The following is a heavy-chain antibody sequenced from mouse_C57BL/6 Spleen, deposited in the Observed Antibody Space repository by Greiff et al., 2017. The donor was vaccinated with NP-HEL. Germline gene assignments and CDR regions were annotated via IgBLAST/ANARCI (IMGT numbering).Heavy chain of an antibody. CDR3: ARTEASTMVTRDWYFDV. CDR1: GYTFTSYW. Sequence: QVQLQQPGAELVKPGASVKLSCKASGYTFTSYWMQWVKQRPGQGLEWIGEIDPSDSYTNYNQKFKGKATLTVDTSSSTAYMQLSSLTSEDSAVYYCARTEASTMVTRDWYFDVWGTGTTVTVSS. V-gene: IGHV1-50*01. D-gene: IGHD2-2*01. CDR2: IDPSDSYT. J-gene: IGHJ1*03.